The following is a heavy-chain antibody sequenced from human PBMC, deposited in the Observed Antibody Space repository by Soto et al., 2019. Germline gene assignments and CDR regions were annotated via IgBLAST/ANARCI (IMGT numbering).Heavy chain of an antibody. Sequence: PGESLKISCQRSGYTFSNFWIAWVRQLPGKGLECMGIIYPGDSETRYSPSFHGKVTISADRSIGTAYLQWSSLEASDSAFYFCARSPRSSPYFDYWGQGALVTVSS. CDR2: IYPGDSET. V-gene: IGHV5-51*01. CDR1: GYTFSNFW. J-gene: IGHJ4*02. D-gene: IGHD6-13*01. CDR3: ARSPRSSPYFDY.